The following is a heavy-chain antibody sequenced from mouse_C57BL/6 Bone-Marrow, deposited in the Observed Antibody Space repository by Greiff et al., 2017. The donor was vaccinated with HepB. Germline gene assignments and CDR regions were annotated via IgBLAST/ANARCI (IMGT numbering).Heavy chain of an antibody. CDR1: GFNIKNTY. V-gene: IGHV14-3*01. CDR3: ATLPHYCGSSHWYFDV. CDR2: IDPANGNT. D-gene: IGHD1-1*01. J-gene: IGHJ1*03. Sequence: VQLQQSVAELVRPGASVKLSCTASGFNIKNTYMHWVKQRPEQGLEWIGRIDPANGNTKYAPKFQGKATITADTSSNTAYLQLSSLTSEDTAIYYCATLPHYCGSSHWYFDVWGTGTTVTVSS.